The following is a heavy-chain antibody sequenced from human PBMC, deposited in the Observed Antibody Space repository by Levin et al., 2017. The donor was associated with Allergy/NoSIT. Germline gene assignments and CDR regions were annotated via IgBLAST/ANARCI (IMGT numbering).Heavy chain of an antibody. CDR2: FDPEDGET. J-gene: IGHJ6*02. D-gene: IGHD1/OR15-1a*01. Sequence: GESLKISSQVSGYTLTELSMHWVRQAPGKGLEWMGGFDPEDGETIYAQKFQGRVTMTEDTSTDTAYMELSSLRSEDTAVYYCATSWPTTYYYYYGMDVWGQGTTVTVSS. V-gene: IGHV1-24*01. CDR1: GYTLTELS. CDR3: ATSWPTTYYYYYGMDV.